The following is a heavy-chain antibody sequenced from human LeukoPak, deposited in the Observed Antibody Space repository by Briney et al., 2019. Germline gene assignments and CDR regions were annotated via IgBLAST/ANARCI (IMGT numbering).Heavy chain of an antibody. CDR3: AKDSGYGSGWSPYYFDY. V-gene: IGHV3-23*01. J-gene: IGHJ4*02. CDR1: GFTFSSYA. Sequence: PGGSLRLSCAASGFTFSSYAMSWVRQAPGKGLEWVSAISGSGGSTYYADSVKGRFTISRDNSKNTLYLQMNSLRAEDTAVYYCAKDSGYGSGWSPYYFDYWGQGTLVTVSS. D-gene: IGHD6-19*01. CDR2: ISGSGGST.